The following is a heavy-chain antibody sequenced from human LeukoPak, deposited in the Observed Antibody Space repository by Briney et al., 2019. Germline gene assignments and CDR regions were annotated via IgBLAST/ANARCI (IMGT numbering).Heavy chain of an antibody. CDR2: ISYSGST. D-gene: IGHD6-13*01. J-gene: IGHJ3*02. CDR3: ATAGVYGAFDI. Sequence: SETLSLTCAVSGASISSSDWWSWVRQPPGKGLEWIGEISYSGSTNYNPSLKSRVTISVDKSRNQFSLKLSSVTAADTAVYYCATAGVYGAFDIWGQGAMVTVSS. V-gene: IGHV4-4*02. CDR1: GASISSSDW.